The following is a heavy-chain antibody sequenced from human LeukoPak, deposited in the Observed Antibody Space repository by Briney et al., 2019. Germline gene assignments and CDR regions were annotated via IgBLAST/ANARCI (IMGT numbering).Heavy chain of an antibody. V-gene: IGHV1-46*01. J-gene: IGHJ4*02. Sequence: ASVKVSCKASGGTFSSYAISWVRQAPGQGLEWMGIINPSGGSTSYAQKFQGRVTMTRDTSTSTVYMELSSLRSEDTAVYYCASLSGSYSFDYWGQGTLVTVSS. D-gene: IGHD1-26*01. CDR2: INPSGGST. CDR1: GGTFSSYA. CDR3: ASLSGSYSFDY.